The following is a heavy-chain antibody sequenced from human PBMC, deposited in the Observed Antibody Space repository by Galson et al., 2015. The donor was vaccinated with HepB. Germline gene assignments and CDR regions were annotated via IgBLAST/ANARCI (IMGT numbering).Heavy chain of an antibody. CDR1: GFTFSRFSSYS. J-gene: IGHJ4*02. V-gene: IGHV3-7*03. D-gene: IGHD6-13*01. CDR2: IGQDGREI. Sequence: SLRLSCAASGFTFSRFSSYSMSWVRQAPGKGLEWVANIGQDGREIYYVDSVKGRFTISRDNAKNSLYLQMNTLRAEDTAVYSCSRPYSSSWYSALSLGYWGQGTLVAVSS. CDR3: SRPYSSSWYSALSLGY.